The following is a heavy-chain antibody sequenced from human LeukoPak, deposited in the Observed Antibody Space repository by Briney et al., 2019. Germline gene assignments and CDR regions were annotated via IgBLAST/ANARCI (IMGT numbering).Heavy chain of an antibody. Sequence: SETLSLTCTVSGGSISSSSYYWGWIRQPPGKGLEGLGGIFYSGNTYYHPSLMSRVTISVDTSKNQSSLHLSSVTAADTAVYYCARAPHFFDTSGSRYYFDSWGQGALVTVSS. CDR1: GGSISSSSYY. CDR3: ARAPHFFDTSGSRYYFDS. V-gene: IGHV4-39*07. CDR2: IFYSGNT. D-gene: IGHD3-22*01. J-gene: IGHJ4*02.